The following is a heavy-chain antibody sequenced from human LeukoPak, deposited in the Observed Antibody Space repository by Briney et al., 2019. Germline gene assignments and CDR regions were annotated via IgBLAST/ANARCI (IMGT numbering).Heavy chain of an antibody. CDR1: GFTFSSYG. CDR2: IWYGGSNK. Sequence: GRSLRLSCAASGFTFSSYGMHWVRQAPGKGLEWVAVIWYGGSNKYYADSVKGRSTISRDNSKNTLYLQMNSLRAEDTAVYYCARVQQWLVLDYWGQGTLVTVSS. CDR3: ARVQQWLVLDY. J-gene: IGHJ4*02. V-gene: IGHV3-33*01. D-gene: IGHD6-19*01.